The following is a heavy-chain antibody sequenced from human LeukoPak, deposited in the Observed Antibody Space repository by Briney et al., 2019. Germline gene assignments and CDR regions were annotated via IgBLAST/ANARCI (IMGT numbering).Heavy chain of an antibody. CDR3: AKDQSYYNWFDP. J-gene: IGHJ5*02. CDR1: GFTFSSYA. V-gene: IGHV3-23*01. CDR2: ISDSGGLT. Sequence: VGSLRLSCAASGFTFSSYAMSWVRQAPGKGLEWVADISDSGGLTHYADSVKGRFSISRDNAKNTVGLQMHSLTAEDSAVYYCAKDQSYYNWFDPRGQGTLVTVSS. D-gene: IGHD3-10*01.